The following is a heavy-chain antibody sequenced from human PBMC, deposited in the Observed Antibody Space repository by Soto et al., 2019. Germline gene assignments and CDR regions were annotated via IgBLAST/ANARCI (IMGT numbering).Heavy chain of an antibody. Sequence: QLVESGGGLVQPGGSLRVSCAASGFSFSSHSMHWVRQAPGKRLEYISAISANGVGTYYADSVKGRFTISRDNSKNTLYLQMGSPRAEDMAVYHCTRENGLNGFDIWGQGTMVTVSS. CDR1: GFSFSSHS. V-gene: IGHV3-64*07. CDR2: ISANGVGT. CDR3: TRENGLNGFDI. D-gene: IGHD2-2*03. J-gene: IGHJ3*02.